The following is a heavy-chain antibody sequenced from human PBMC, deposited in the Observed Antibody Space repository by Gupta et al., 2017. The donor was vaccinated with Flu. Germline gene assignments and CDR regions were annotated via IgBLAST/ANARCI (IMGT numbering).Heavy chain of an antibody. D-gene: IGHD1-26*01. V-gene: IGHV1-69*08. J-gene: IGHJ4*02. Sequence: QVQLVQSGAEVKKPGSSVKVSCKASGGTFSSYTISWVRQAPGQGLEWMGRIIPILGIANYAQKFQGRVTITADKSTSTAYMELSSLRSEDTAVYYCARDQEGATPDVDYWGQGTLVTVAS. CDR2: IIPILGIA. CDR1: GGTFSSYT. CDR3: ARDQEGATPDVDY.